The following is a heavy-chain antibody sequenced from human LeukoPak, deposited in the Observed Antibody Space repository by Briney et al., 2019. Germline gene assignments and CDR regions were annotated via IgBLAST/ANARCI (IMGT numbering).Heavy chain of an antibody. D-gene: IGHD5-12*01. CDR1: GFTFSSFW. CDR2: INADGKNT. CDR3: VYSGFDWTYYFDW. Sequence: PGRSLRLSCAASGFTFSSFWMHWVRQAPGKGLVWVSLINADGKNTTYADSVKGRFTISRDNAKNTLYLQMSSLRAEDTAIYYCVYSGFDWTYYFDWWGQGTLVTVSS. V-gene: IGHV3-74*01. J-gene: IGHJ4*02.